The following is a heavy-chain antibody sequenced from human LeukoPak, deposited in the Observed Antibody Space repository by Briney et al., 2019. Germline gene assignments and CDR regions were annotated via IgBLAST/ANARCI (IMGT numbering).Heavy chain of an antibody. CDR2: ISAYNGNT. V-gene: IGHV1-18*01. D-gene: IGHD3-10*01. Sequence: GASVKVSCKASGYTFTSHGITWVRQAPGQGLEWMGWISAYNGNTNYAQKLQGRVTMTTDTSTSTAYMEPRSLRSDDTAVYYCARVRTDRFYYGSGSYSSFDYWGQGTLVTVSS. J-gene: IGHJ4*02. CDR1: GYTFTSHG. CDR3: ARVRTDRFYYGSGSYSSFDY.